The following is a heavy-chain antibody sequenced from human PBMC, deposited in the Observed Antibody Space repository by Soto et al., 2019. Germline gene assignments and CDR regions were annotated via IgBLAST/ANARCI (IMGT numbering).Heavy chain of an antibody. Sequence: SETLSLTCTVSGGSISSGGYYWSWIRQHPGKGLEWIGYIYYSGSTYYNPSLKSRVTISVDTSKNQFSLKLSSVTAADTAVYYCARDCSSTSCLYRMDVWGQGTTVTVSS. CDR2: IYYSGST. CDR3: ARDCSSTSCLYRMDV. J-gene: IGHJ6*02. CDR1: GGSISSGGYY. V-gene: IGHV4-31*03. D-gene: IGHD2-2*01.